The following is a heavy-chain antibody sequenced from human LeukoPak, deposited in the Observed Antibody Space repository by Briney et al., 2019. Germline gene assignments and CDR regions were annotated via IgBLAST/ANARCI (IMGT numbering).Heavy chain of an antibody. Sequence: PGGSLRLSCAASGFTVSSNYMSWVRQAPGKGLEWVSVIYSGGSTYYADSVKGRFTISRDNSKNTLYLQMNSLRAEDTAVYYCARDCYYYDSSGYSCWGQGTLVTVSS. V-gene: IGHV3-53*01. D-gene: IGHD3-22*01. CDR1: GFTVSSNY. CDR3: ARDCYYYDSSGYSC. J-gene: IGHJ4*02. CDR2: IYSGGST.